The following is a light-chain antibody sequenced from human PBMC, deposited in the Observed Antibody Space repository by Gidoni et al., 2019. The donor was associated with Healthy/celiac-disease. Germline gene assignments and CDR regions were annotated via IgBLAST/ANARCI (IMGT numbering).Light chain of an antibody. V-gene: IGKV4-1*01. CDR1: QSVLYSSNNKNY. CDR2: WAY. CDR3: QQYYSTPPYT. Sequence: DIVMTQSPDSLAVSLGEWATINCKSSQSVLYSSNNKNYLAWYQQKPGQPPKLLIYWAYTRESGVPDRFSGSGSGTDFTLTISSLQAEDVAVYYCQQYYSTPPYTFGQGTKLEIK. J-gene: IGKJ2*01.